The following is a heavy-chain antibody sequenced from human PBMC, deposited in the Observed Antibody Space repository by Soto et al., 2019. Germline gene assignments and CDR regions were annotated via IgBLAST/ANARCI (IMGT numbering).Heavy chain of an antibody. CDR3: ARLTPYYDILTGPENWFDH. D-gene: IGHD3-9*01. J-gene: IGHJ5*02. V-gene: IGHV4-59*01. CDR2: IYYSGST. CDR1: GGSISSYY. Sequence: PSETLSLTCTVSGGSISSYYWSWIRQPPGKGLEWIGYIYYSGSTNYNPSLKSRVTISVDTSKNQFSLKLSSVTAADTAVYYCARLTPYYDILTGPENWFDHWGQGTLVTVSS.